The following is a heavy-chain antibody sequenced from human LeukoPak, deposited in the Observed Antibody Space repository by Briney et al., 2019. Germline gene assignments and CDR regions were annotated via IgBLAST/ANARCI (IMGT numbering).Heavy chain of an antibody. D-gene: IGHD5-12*01. V-gene: IGHV3-23*01. CDR3: AKVRIVDTIDFDY. J-gene: IGHJ4*02. CDR1: GFTFSSYV. CDR2: ISGNGGST. Sequence: GGSLRLSCAAPGFTFSSYVMSWVRQAPGKGLEWVSGISGNGGSTYYADSVKGRFTISRDNSKNTLYLQMNSLRAEDTAVYYCAKVRIVDTIDFDYWGQGTLVTVSS.